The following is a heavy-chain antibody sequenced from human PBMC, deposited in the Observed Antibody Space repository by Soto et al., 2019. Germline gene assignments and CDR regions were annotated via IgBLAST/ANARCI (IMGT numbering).Heavy chain of an antibody. D-gene: IGHD4-17*01. CDR2: IYYSGST. V-gene: IGHV4-59*01. Sequence: PSETLSLTCTVSGFSISSYYWSWIRQPPGKGLEWIGYIYYSGSTNYNPSLKSRVTISVDTSKNQFSLKLSSVTAADTAVYYCARYGDYTLDYWGQGTLVTVSS. J-gene: IGHJ4*02. CDR3: ARYGDYTLDY. CDR1: GFSISSYY.